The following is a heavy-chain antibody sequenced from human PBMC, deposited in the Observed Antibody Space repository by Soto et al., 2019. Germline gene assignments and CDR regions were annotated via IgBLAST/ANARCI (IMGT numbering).Heavy chain of an antibody. CDR2: IIPIFGTA. D-gene: IGHD4-17*01. J-gene: IGHJ5*02. CDR1: GGTFSSYA. V-gene: IGHV1-69*01. Sequence: QVQLVQSGAEVKKPGSSVKVSCKASGGTFSSYAISWVRQAPGPGLEWMGGIIPIFGTANYAHKFQGRVRITAHEYTSTAYMVLSSLRSEDTGVHYCAMLALRQHRINWFATWGQGTLVTVFS. CDR3: AMLALRQHRINWFAT.